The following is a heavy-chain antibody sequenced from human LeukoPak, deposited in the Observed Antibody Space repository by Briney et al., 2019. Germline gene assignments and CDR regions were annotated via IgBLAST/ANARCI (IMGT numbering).Heavy chain of an antibody. D-gene: IGHD3-10*02. CDR3: AELGITMIGGV. V-gene: IGHV3-23*01. CDR2: ISASGVST. Sequence: PGGSLRLSCAASGFTFSSYAMTWVRQAPGKGLEWVSGISASGVSTYYADSVKGRFTISRDNAKNSLYLQMNSLRAEDTAVYYCAELGITMIGGVWGKGTTVTISS. CDR1: GFTFSSYA. J-gene: IGHJ6*04.